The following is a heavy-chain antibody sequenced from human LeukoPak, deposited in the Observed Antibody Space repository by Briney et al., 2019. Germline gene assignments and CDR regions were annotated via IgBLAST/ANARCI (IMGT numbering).Heavy chain of an antibody. J-gene: IGHJ4*02. D-gene: IGHD1-26*01. CDR1: GFTFSSYS. V-gene: IGHV3-48*01. Sequence: PGGSLRLSCAASGFTFSSYSMNWVRQAPGKGLEWVSYISSSSSTIYYADSVKGRFTISRDNSKNTLYLQMNSLRPEDTAVYYCAKEDSGSSVDYWGQGTLVTVSS. CDR3: AKEDSGSSVDY. CDR2: ISSSSSTI.